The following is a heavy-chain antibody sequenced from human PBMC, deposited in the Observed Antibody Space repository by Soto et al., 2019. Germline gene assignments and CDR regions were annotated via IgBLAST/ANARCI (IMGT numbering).Heavy chain of an antibody. Sequence: LSLTCTVSGGSISSGDYYWSWIRQPPGKGLEWIGYIYYSGSTYYNPSLKSRVTIPVDTSKNQFSLKLSSVTAADTAVYYCARDSVSVVRGVYYYYYGMDVWGQGTTVTVSS. CDR3: ARDSVSVVRGVYYYYYGMDV. J-gene: IGHJ6*02. D-gene: IGHD3-10*01. CDR1: GGSISSGDYY. V-gene: IGHV4-30-4*01. CDR2: IYYSGST.